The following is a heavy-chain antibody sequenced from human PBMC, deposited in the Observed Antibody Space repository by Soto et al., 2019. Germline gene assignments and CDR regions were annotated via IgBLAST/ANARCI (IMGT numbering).Heavy chain of an antibody. CDR1: GGSFSDFA. CDR3: ARGGIVAVPAALSSYDDYTNYRFDS. V-gene: IGHV1-69*01. Sequence: QVQLAQSGAEVRKPGSSVKVSCRASGGSFSDFAFSWVRQAPGQGLEWMGGIIPMFAATKYAQRFQDRVTITAYASTKTVYLALSSLTSDDSAVYYCARGGIVAVPAALSSYDDYTNYRFDSWGQGTLVSVS. CDR2: IIPMFAAT. J-gene: IGHJ4*02. D-gene: IGHD2-15*01.